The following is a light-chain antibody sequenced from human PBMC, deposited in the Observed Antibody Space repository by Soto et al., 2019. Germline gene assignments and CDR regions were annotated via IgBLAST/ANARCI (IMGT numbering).Light chain of an antibody. CDR1: QSVSSSA. J-gene: IGKJ1*01. CDR2: DAS. V-gene: IGKV3-20*01. Sequence: EIVWTQSPGTLSLSPGERATLSCRSSQSVSSSALAWYQQKPGQAPRRLIYDASTRATGIPARFSGSGSGTDFTLTISRLEPEDFAVYYCQQYGTSPRTFGQGTKVDI. CDR3: QQYGTSPRT.